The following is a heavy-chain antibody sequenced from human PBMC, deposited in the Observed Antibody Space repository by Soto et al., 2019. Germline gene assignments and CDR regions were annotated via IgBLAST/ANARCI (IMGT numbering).Heavy chain of an antibody. CDR1: GGSISSSSYY. CDR3: ARRSPGGGSGSYGRWFDP. D-gene: IGHD3-10*01. V-gene: IGHV4-39*01. CDR2: LYYSGST. Sequence: PSETLSLTCNVSGGSISSSSYYWGWIRQPPGKGLEWIGSLYYSGSTYYNPSLKSRVTISVDTSKNQFSLSLSSVTAADTAVYYCARRSPGGGSGSYGRWFDPWGQGTLVTVSS. J-gene: IGHJ5*02.